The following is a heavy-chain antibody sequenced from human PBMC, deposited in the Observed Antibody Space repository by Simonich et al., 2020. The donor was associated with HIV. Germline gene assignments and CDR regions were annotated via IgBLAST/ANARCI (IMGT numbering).Heavy chain of an antibody. D-gene: IGHD3-10*01. CDR1: GGSISSSYYY. Sequence: QVQLQQWGAGLLKPSETLSLTCSVSGGSISSSYYYCGWVRQPPEKGLEWIGSINYSGTTYYNPSLKSRVSISVATSKNQFSLKLTSVTAADTAVYYCARRGSVSSGSPRYFDSWGHGTLVTVSS. CDR3: ARRGSVSSGSPRYFDS. CDR2: INYSGTT. J-gene: IGHJ4*01. V-gene: IGHV4-39*01.